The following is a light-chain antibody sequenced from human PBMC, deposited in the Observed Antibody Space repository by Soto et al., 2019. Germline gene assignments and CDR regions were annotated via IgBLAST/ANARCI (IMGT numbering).Light chain of an antibody. CDR2: WAS. J-gene: IGKJ4*01. Sequence: MVMTQSPYSLALSLGERSTIHCKSSQSISSTSINKNYLAWYKQRPGQHPKVLFYWASTRQSGVPDRHRTSGSGTDFNLIINSLQEEDVAVYYCQQYFSPPLNFGGGTKVDI. CDR1: QSISSTSINKNY. V-gene: IGKV4-1*01. CDR3: QQYFSPPLN.